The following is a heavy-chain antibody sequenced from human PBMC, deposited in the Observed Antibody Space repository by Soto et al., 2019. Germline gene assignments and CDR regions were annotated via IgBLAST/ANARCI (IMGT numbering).Heavy chain of an antibody. D-gene: IGHD6-13*01. CDR2: IIPVFDTP. CDR1: GNSFSSHA. Sequence: ASVKVSCKSSGNSFSSHAITWVRQAAGQGLEWMGGIIPVFDTPTYARRFQDRVTITAYKSTKTSYMELRSLRSEDTAVYYCARGGALSTSWYWGDGLDSRGQRTQVTVAS. J-gene: IGHJ4*02. CDR3: ARGGALSTSWYWGDGLDS. V-gene: IGHV1-69*06.